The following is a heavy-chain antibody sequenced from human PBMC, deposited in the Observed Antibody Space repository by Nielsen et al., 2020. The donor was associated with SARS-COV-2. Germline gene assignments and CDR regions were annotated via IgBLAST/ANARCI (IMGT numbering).Heavy chain of an antibody. V-gene: IGHV1-18*01. CDR3: ARVERRITIFGVVISMDV. CDR2: ISAYNGNT. J-gene: IGHJ6*02. D-gene: IGHD3-3*01. CDR1: GYTFTSYG. Sequence: ASVKVSCKASGYTFTSYGISWVRQAPGQGLEWMGWISAYNGNTNYAQKVQGRVTMTTDTSTNTAYMELRSLRSDDTAVYYCARVERRITIFGVVISMDVWGQGTTVTVSS.